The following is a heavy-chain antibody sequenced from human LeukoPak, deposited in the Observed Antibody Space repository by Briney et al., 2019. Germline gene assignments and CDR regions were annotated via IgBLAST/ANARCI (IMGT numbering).Heavy chain of an antibody. V-gene: IGHV4-39*07. CDR3: ARGTLYRGWSYYLDF. Sequence: PSETLSLTCSVSGDSISLSFYYWGWIRQPPGKALGWIGSVYYSGTPSYNPSLKSRVTISVDMSKNHFSLRLRSVTAADTAMYYCARGTLYRGWSYYLDFWGQGSQVTVSS. CDR1: GDSISLSFYY. CDR2: VYYSGTP. D-gene: IGHD6-19*01. J-gene: IGHJ4*02.